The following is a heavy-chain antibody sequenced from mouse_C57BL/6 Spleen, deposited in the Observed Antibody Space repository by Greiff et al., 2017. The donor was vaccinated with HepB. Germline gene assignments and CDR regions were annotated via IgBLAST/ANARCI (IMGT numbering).Heavy chain of an antibody. J-gene: IGHJ4*01. CDR2: IYPGDGDT. V-gene: IGHV1-80*01. CDR3: ARARLYYYGLDY. Sequence: VQGVESGAELVKPGASVKISCKASGYAFSSYWMNWVKQRPGKGLEWIGQIYPGDGDTNYNGKFKGKATLTADKSSSTAYMQLSSLTSEDSAVYFCARARLYYYGLDYWGQGTSVTVSS. D-gene: IGHD1-2*01. CDR1: GYAFSSYW.